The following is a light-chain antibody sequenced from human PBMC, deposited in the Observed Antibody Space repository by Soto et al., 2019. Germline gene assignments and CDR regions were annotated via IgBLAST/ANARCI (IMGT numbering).Light chain of an antibody. V-gene: IGKV1-8*01. Sequence: AIRMTQSPSSFSASTGDRVTITCRASQGISSYLAWYQQKPGKAPKLLIYAASTLQSGVPSRFRGSGSGTDFTLTISCLQSEDFASYYGQQYYSYPLTFGGGTKVEIK. CDR1: QGISSY. CDR2: AAS. CDR3: QQYYSYPLT. J-gene: IGKJ4*01.